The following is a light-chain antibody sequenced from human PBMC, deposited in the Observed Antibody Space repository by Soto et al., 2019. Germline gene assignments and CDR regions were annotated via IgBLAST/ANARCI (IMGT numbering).Light chain of an antibody. CDR3: QQYNTWPSPGES. V-gene: IGKV3D-15*01. Sequence: EIVMTQSPAILSVSPGERATLSCRARQTVAKSLAWYQQKPGQPPRLLIYGASTRATGVPARFSGSGSGTEFNRTISSLQSEDFAIYYCQQYNTWPSPGESVGPGTKVDIK. CDR1: QTVAKS. J-gene: IGKJ3*01. CDR2: GAS.